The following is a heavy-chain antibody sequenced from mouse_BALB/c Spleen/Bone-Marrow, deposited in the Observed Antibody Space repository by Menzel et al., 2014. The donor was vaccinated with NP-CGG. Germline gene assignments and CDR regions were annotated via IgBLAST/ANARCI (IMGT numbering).Heavy chain of an antibody. CDR3: VRSYDSYAMAF. V-gene: IGHV5-17*02. CDR1: GSTFSSFG. Sequence: EVKVVESGGGLAQPGGSRKLSCAASGSTFSSFGMHWVRQAPEKGLEWVAYISSGSSTIYNADTVKGRFTISRDNPKNTLFLQMTSLRSEDTAMYYCVRSYDSYAMAFWGQGTSVTVSS. D-gene: IGHD2-10*02. J-gene: IGHJ4*01. CDR2: ISSGSSTI.